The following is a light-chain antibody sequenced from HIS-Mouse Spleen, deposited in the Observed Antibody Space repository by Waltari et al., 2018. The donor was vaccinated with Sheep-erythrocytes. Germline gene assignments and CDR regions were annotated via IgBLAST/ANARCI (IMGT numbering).Light chain of an antibody. Sequence: EIVLTQSPATLSLSPGERATLSCRASQRVSSYLAWYQQKPGKAPRLLIYDASNRATGIPARFSGSGSGKDFTLTISSLEPEDFAVYYCQQRSNWYTFGPGTKLELK. V-gene: IGKV3-11*01. CDR1: QRVSSY. J-gene: IGKJ2*01. CDR2: DAS. CDR3: QQRSNWYT.